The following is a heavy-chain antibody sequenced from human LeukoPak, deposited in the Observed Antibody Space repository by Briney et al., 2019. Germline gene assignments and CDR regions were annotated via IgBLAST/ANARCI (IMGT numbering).Heavy chain of an antibody. J-gene: IGHJ4*02. V-gene: IGHV4-34*01. CDR3: ASGRFSIAAAGTFRYFDY. CDR1: GGSFSGYY. Sequence: SSETLSLTYAVYGGSFSGYYWSWIRQPPGKGLEWIGEINHSGSTNYNPSLKSRVTISVDTSKNQFSLKLSSVTAADTAVYYCASGRFSIAAAGTFRYFDYWGQGTLVTVSS. CDR2: INHSGST. D-gene: IGHD6-13*01.